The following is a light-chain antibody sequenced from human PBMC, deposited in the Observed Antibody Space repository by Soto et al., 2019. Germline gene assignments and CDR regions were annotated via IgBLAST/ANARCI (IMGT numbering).Light chain of an antibody. CDR2: GTS. V-gene: IGKV3-20*01. J-gene: IGKJ3*01. CDR1: RSLSSTY. Sequence: EIVLTQSPGTLSLSPGERGPLSCRASRSLSSTYLAWYQQKPGQAPRLLIYGTSNRATGIPDRFSGSESGTDFTLTISRLEPEDFAVYYCHQYGSPPFTFGPGTKVDIK. CDR3: HQYGSPPFT.